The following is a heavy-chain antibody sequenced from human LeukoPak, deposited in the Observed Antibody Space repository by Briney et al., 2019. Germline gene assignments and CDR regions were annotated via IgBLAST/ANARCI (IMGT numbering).Heavy chain of an antibody. J-gene: IGHJ4*02. Sequence: GGSLRLSCAASGFTLSNYAIHWVRQAPGKGLERVAVISYDGSNKYYADSVKGRFTISRDNSKNTLYLQMHSLKAEDTAVYYCARGSEDYDSSGYYYDLGDYWGQGTLVTVSS. V-gene: IGHV3-30*04. D-gene: IGHD3-22*01. CDR3: ARGSEDYDSSGYYYDLGDY. CDR2: ISYDGSNK. CDR1: GFTLSNYA.